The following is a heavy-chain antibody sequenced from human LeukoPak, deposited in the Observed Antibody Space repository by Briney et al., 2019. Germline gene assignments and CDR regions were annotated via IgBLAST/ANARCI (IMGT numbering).Heavy chain of an antibody. CDR3: ARGALGYCSGGSCYYFDY. Sequence: ASVKVSCKASGYTFTSYDINWVRQATGQGLEWMGWMNPNSGNTGYAQKFQGRVTITRNTSISTAYMELSSLRSEDTAVYYCARGALGYCSGGSCYYFDYWGQGTLVTVSS. D-gene: IGHD2-15*01. J-gene: IGHJ4*02. CDR2: MNPNSGNT. CDR1: GYTFTSYD. V-gene: IGHV1-8*03.